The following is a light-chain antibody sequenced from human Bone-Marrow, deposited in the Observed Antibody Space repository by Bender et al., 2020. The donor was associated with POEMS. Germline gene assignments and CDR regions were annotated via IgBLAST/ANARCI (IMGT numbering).Light chain of an antibody. CDR3: CSYAGRGTMI. CDR2: EGS. CDR1: GIDVGTYDP. V-gene: IGLV2-23*01. Sequence: QSALTQPASVSGSPGQSITISCAGTGIDVGTYDPVSWYQHHPGKAPKLIISEGSNRPSGVSNRFSGSKSGTTASLTISGLQAEDEADYYCCSYAGRGTMIFGGGTRLTVL. J-gene: IGLJ2*01.